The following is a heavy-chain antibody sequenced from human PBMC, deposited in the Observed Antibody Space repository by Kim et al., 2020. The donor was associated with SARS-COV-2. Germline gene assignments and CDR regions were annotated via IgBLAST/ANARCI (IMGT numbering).Heavy chain of an antibody. V-gene: IGHV4-59*01. CDR1: GGSISGSY. Sequence: SETLSLTCPVSGGSISGSYWSWIRQPPGKGLEWIGYIHSSGSTNYNPSLKTRVTMSVDTSSNQFSLKLRFVTPADTAIYYCARTKADIVMGSYWFDPWG. CDR2: IHSSGST. CDR3: ARTKADIVMGSYWFDP. D-gene: IGHD5-12*01. J-gene: IGHJ5*02.